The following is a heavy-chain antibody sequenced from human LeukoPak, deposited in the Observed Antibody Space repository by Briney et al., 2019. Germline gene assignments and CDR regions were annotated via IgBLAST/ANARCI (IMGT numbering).Heavy chain of an antibody. J-gene: IGHJ4*02. CDR2: ISYDGSNK. CDR3: AKGNGMALVIYYFDY. CDR1: GFTFSSYA. D-gene: IGHD2-21*01. V-gene: IGHV3-30-3*01. Sequence: PGGSLRLSCAASGFTFSSYAMHWVRQAPGKGLEWVAVISYDGSNKYYADSVKGHFTISRDNSKNTLYLQMNSLRAEDTAVYYCAKGNGMALVIYYFDYWGQGTLVTVSS.